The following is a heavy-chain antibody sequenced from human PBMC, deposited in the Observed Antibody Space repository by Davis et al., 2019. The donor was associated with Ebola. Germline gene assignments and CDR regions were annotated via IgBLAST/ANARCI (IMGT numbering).Heavy chain of an antibody. V-gene: IGHV3-11*04. J-gene: IGHJ5*02. CDR2: IRSSDTTI. Sequence: GESLKISCAASGFTLSDYYMSWIRQAPGKGLEWVSSIRSSDTTIYYSDPVKGRFTVSRANAKNSLYLQMNSLRAEDTAVYYCARDETTVVTGWFDPWGQGTLVTVSS. D-gene: IGHD4-23*01. CDR1: GFTLSDYY. CDR3: ARDETTVVTGWFDP.